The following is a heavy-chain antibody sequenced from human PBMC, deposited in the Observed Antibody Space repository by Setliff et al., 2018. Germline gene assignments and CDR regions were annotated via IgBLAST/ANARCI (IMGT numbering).Heavy chain of an antibody. CDR3: ARSYDSGFYHQRDAYVI. J-gene: IGHJ3*02. D-gene: IGHD3-22*01. CDR2: ISPHTGNT. CDR1: GYAFSDYG. Sequence: ASVKVSCKASGYAFSDYGVTWVRQAPGQGLEWVGWISPHTGNTYYAPNFEGRVSLTTDTSTSTAYMELRSLRSDDTAVYYCARSYDSGFYHQRDAYVIWGQGTMVTVSS. V-gene: IGHV1-18*01.